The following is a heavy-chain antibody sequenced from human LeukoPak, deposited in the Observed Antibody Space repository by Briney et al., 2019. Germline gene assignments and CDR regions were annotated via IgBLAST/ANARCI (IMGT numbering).Heavy chain of an antibody. D-gene: IGHD6-13*01. V-gene: IGHV3-33*01. CDR1: GFTFSSYG. CDR3: ARESAAAGYYYGMDV. Sequence: GRSLRLSCAASGFTFSSYGMHWVRQAPGKGLEWVAVIWYDGSNKYYADSVKGRFTISRDNSKNTLYLQMNSLRAEDTAVYYCARESAAAGYYYGMDVWGQGTTVTVSS. CDR2: IWYDGSNK. J-gene: IGHJ6*02.